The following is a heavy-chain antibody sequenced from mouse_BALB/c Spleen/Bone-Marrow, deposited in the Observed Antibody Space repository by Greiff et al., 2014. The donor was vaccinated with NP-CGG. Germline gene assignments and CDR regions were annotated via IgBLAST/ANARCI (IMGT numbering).Heavy chain of an antibody. J-gene: IGHJ4*01. CDR3: SRGYYDYLFALDY. D-gene: IGHD5-5*01. CDR1: GFNIKDTY. CDR2: IDPANGNT. Sequence: VQLQQSGAELVKPGASVKLSCTASGFNIKDTYIYWVKQRPEQGLEWVGRIDPANGNTKYDPKFQGKATIAADTSSNTAHLQLSSLTSEDTAVYYCSRGYYDYLFALDYWGHGTSVTVSS. V-gene: IGHV14-3*02.